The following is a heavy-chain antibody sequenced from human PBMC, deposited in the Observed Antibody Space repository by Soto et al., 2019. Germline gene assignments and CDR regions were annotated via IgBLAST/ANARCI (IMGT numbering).Heavy chain of an antibody. J-gene: IGHJ5*02. V-gene: IGHV4-31*03. CDR1: GGSINSGGYY. CDR3: ARDTYYGSGSYFTEGPTNNWFDP. CDR2: IYYSGST. Sequence: QVQLQESGPGLVKPSQTLSLTCTVSGGSINSGGYYWSWIRQHPGKGLEWIGYIYYSGSTYYNPSLKSRVTISVDTSKNQFSLKLSSVTAADTAVYYCARDTYYGSGSYFTEGPTNNWFDPWGQGTLVTVSS. D-gene: IGHD3-10*01.